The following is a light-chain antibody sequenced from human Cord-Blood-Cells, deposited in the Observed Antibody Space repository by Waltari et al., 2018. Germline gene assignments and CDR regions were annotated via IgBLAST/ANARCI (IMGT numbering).Light chain of an antibody. CDR3: CSYAGSSTWV. CDR2: EGS. Sequence: QSALTQPASVSGSPGQSIPIPCTGTSSDVGSYTLFPWYQQHPGKAPKLMIYEGSKRPSGVSNRFSGSKSGNTASLTISGLQAEDEADYYCCSYAGSSTWVFGGGTKLTVL. V-gene: IGLV2-23*01. CDR1: SSDVGSYTL. J-gene: IGLJ3*02.